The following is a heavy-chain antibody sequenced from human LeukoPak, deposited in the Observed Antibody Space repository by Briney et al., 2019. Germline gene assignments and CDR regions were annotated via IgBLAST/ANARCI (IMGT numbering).Heavy chain of an antibody. CDR3: ARVILVRGVIHYYYYGIDV. CDR2: MNPNSGNT. CDR1: GYTFTSYD. V-gene: IGHV1-8*01. Sequence: ASVKVSCKASGYTFTSYDINWVRQATGQGLEWMGWMNPNSGNTGYAQKFQGRVTMTRNTSISTAYMELSSLRSEDTAVYYCARVILVRGVIHYYYYGIDVWGQGTTVTVSS. J-gene: IGHJ6*02. D-gene: IGHD3-10*01.